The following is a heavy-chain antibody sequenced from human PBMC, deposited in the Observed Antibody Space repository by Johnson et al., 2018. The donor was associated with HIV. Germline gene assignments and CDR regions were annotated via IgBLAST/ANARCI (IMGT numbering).Heavy chain of an antibody. J-gene: IGHJ3*02. V-gene: IGHV3-33*03. Sequence: QVQVVESGGGVVQPGRSLRLSCAASGFTFSSYGMHWVRQAPGKGLEWVALIWYDGSETYYVDSVKGRFTISRANAKNSLYLQMNSLTAEETALYYCAKDVGGLQWGAFDIWGQGTMVTVSS. CDR3: AKDVGGLQWGAFDI. CDR2: IWYDGSET. D-gene: IGHD5-18*01. CDR1: GFTFSSYG.